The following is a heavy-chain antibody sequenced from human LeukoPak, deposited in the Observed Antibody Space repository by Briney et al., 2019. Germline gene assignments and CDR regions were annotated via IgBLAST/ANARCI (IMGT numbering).Heavy chain of an antibody. D-gene: IGHD6-6*01. CDR3: AKDGSSSPPHYYYYYYMDV. Sequence: PGGSLRLSCAASGFTFSSYAMSWVRQAPGKGLEWVSGISGSGGSTDYADSVKGRFIISRDNSKNTLYLQMNSLRAEDTAVYYCAKDGSSSPPHYYYYYYMDVWGKGTTVTVSS. V-gene: IGHV3-23*01. CDR2: ISGSGGST. J-gene: IGHJ6*03. CDR1: GFTFSSYA.